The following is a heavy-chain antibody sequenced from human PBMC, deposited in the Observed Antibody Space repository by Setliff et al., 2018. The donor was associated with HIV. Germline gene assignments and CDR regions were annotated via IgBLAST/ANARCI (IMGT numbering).Heavy chain of an antibody. D-gene: IGHD1-26*01. J-gene: IGHJ3*02. CDR3: ATSGGFSMSSGEWDIFDM. V-gene: IGHV3-11*04. Sequence: GGSLRLSCAASGFTVSSNYMSWIRQAPGKGLEWVSYIISSSTIYYADSVKGRFTISRDNAQNSLYLEMNSLRVEDTAVYYSATSGGFSMSSGEWDIFDMWGQGTMVTVSS. CDR1: GFTVSSNY. CDR2: IISSSTI.